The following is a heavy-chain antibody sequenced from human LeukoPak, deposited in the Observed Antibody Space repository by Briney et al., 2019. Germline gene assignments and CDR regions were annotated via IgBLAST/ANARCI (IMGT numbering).Heavy chain of an antibody. CDR1: GFTFNNYA. Sequence: GGSLRLSCAASGFTFNNYALSWVRQAPGKGLEWVSGISATGGSTYYADSVKGRFTISRDNSKNTLYLRMNSLRAEDTAVYYCAKSYNGYESKPDYWGQGTLVTVSS. D-gene: IGHD5-12*01. J-gene: IGHJ4*02. CDR2: ISATGGST. CDR3: AKSYNGYESKPDY. V-gene: IGHV3-23*01.